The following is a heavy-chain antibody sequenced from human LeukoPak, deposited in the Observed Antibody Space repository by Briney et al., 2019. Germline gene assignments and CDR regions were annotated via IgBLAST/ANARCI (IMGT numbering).Heavy chain of an antibody. CDR1: GFTFSGSW. V-gene: IGHV3-7*01. D-gene: IGHD1-1*01. CDR3: AKLLGDATTYDY. CDR2: IKRDESAI. J-gene: IGHJ4*02. Sequence: GGSLRLSCAASGFTFSGSWMSWVRQAPGKGLEWVASIKRDESAIFYLASVKGRFTIPRDNARNLLFLQMNTLRAEDTAVYYCAKLLGDATTYDYWGQGALVTVSS.